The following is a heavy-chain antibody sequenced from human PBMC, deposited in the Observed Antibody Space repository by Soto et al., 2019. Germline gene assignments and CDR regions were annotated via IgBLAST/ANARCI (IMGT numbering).Heavy chain of an antibody. CDR2: ISPYNGHT. V-gene: IGHV1-18*04. D-gene: IGHD3-22*01. CDR1: GYIFTGYG. CDR3: ARGGSGYHTGRGFAGTMDV. J-gene: IGHJ6*02. Sequence: ASVKVSCKASGYIFTGYGISWVRQAPGQGLEWMGWISPYNGHTEFAQRLQGRLTLTTDTSTSTAFMELSSLRSDDTAVYYCARGGSGYHTGRGFAGTMDVWGQGTTVTVSS.